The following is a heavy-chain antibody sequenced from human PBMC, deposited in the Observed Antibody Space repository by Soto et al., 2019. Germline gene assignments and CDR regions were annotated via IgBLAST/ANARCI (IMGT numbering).Heavy chain of an antibody. CDR3: SKDRREGGTSAFYFAD. CDR1: GFKFSNYA. J-gene: IGHJ4*02. Sequence: GGSLRLSCAASGFKFSNYAMSWVRQAPGKGLEWVPLISATGGGTYYTDSVMGRFTISRDNSHNTLYLQVHSLTAEDTAVYYCSKDRREGGTSAFYFADWCQGPHVTVS. D-gene: IGHD3-16*01. V-gene: IGHV3-23*01. CDR2: ISATGGGT.